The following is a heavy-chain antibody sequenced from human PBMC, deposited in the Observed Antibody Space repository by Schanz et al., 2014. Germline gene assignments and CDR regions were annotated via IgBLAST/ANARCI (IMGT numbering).Heavy chain of an antibody. CDR1: GFHLSSYW. J-gene: IGHJ4*02. V-gene: IGHV3-7*03. CDR3: ARKTDSSGTGDY. Sequence: EVQLVESGGGLVQPGGSLRLSCEGFGFHLSSYWMSWVRQTPGKGLEWVAIITPDGSDKWYVDSVKGRFTISRDNSRNTLYLQMNSLRAEDTAVYYCARKTDSSGTGDYWGQGTLVTVSS. D-gene: IGHD6-19*01. CDR2: ITPDGSDK.